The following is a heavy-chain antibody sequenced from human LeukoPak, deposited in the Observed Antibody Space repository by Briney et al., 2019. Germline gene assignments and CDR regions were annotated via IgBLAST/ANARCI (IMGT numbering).Heavy chain of an antibody. CDR2: IVGDSSKT. J-gene: IGHJ6*03. CDR1: GLTFHDYA. Sequence: GGSLRLFCAISGLTFHDYAMTWVRQAPGKGLEWVSTIVGDSSKTYYADSVKGRFTISRDNSNYLLFLHMNNLRAEDTAIYYCPKQPYNYYYLAVWGKGTTVTVSS. D-gene: IGHD2-21*01. CDR3: PKQPYNYYYLAV. V-gene: IGHV3-23*01.